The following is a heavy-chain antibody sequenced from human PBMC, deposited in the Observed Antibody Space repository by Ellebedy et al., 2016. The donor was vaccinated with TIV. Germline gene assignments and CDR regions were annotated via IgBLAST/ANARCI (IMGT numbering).Heavy chain of an antibody. D-gene: IGHD6-25*01. V-gene: IGHV3-23*01. CDR1: GFTFSLYD. J-gene: IGHJ4*02. CDR2: ISGSGGTK. Sequence: GGSLRLXXAASGFTFSLYDINWVRQAPGKGLEWVSSISGSGGTKKFADFVKGQFSLSRDNFKNTVEMQMNSLKVDDTAVYYCVQDSQRGLKWGQGTLVTVSS. CDR3: VQDSQRGLK.